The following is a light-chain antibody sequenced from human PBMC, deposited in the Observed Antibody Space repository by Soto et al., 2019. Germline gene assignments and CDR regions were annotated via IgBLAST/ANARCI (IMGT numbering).Light chain of an antibody. J-gene: IGLJ2*01. V-gene: IGLV2-23*02. CDR3: CSYAGSSTSLV. CDR1: SSDVGSYNL. Sequence: QSVLTQPASVSGSPGQSITISCTGTSSDVGSYNLVSWYQQHPGKAPKLMIYEVSKRPSGVSNRFSGSKSGNTASLTISGLQAEDEADYYCCSYAGSSTSLVFGGGTKLRP. CDR2: EVS.